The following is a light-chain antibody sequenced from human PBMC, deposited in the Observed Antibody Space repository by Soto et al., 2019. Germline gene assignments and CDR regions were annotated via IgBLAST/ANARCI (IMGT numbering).Light chain of an antibody. V-gene: IGLV1-40*01. Sequence: QSVLTQPPSVSGAPGQTVTISCTGSSSNIGASYDVHWYQHLPGIAPKLLIYRNNNRPSGVPDRFSGSKSGNSASLAITGLQAEDEADYYCQSYGSSLSGYVVFGGRTKLTVL. CDR2: RNN. CDR3: QSYGSSLSGYVV. CDR1: SSNIGASYD. J-gene: IGLJ2*01.